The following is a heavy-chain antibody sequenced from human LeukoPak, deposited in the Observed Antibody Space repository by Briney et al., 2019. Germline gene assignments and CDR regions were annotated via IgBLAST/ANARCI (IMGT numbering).Heavy chain of an antibody. CDR3: ASLNWGIDY. Sequence: LSETLSLTCTVSGGSISSSSYYWGWIRQPPGKGLEWIGSIYYSGSTYYNPSLKSRVTISVDTSKNQFSLKLSSVTAADTAVYYCASLNWGIDYWGQGTLVTVSS. J-gene: IGHJ4*02. D-gene: IGHD7-27*01. V-gene: IGHV4-39*07. CDR1: GGSISSSSYY. CDR2: IYYSGST.